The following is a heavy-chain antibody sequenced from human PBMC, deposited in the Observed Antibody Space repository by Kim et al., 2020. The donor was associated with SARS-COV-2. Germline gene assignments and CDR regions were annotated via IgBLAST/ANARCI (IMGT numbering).Heavy chain of an antibody. Sequence: YADALRSRYTISKDNAKNSLYLRVNNLTAEDTAVYYCARALAYSSGWFDCWGQGTVVTVSS. D-gene: IGHD6-19*01. CDR3: ARALAYSSGWFDC. J-gene: IGHJ4*02. V-gene: IGHV3-11*01.